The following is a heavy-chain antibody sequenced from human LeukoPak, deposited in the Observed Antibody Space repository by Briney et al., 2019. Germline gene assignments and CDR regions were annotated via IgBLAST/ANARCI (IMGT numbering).Heavy chain of an antibody. CDR1: GFTFSSYA. CDR3: AKDGGYSYGYEYYFDY. Sequence: GGSLRLSCAASGFTFSSYAMSWVRQAPGKGLEWVSAISGSGGSTYYADSVKGRFTIPRDNSKNTLYLQMNSLRAEDTAVYYCAKDGGYSYGYEYYFDYWGQGTLVTVSS. V-gene: IGHV3-23*01. D-gene: IGHD5-18*01. J-gene: IGHJ4*02. CDR2: ISGSGGST.